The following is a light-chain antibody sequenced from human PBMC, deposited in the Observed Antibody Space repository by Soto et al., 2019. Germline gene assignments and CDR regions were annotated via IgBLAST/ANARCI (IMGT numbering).Light chain of an antibody. V-gene: IGKV3-15*01. CDR1: QSLSSN. J-gene: IGKJ1*01. CDR3: QQYNKGWT. CDR2: SAS. Sequence: EIVMTQSPATLSVSPGETATHSCRASQSLSSNLAWYQQKPGQAPRLLIYSASTRATGIPGRFSGSGSGTEFTLTISSLQSEDFALYYCQQYNKGWTFGQGTKLEIK.